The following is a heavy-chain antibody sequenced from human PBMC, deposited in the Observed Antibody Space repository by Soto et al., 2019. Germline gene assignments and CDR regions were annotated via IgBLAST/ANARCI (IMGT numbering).Heavy chain of an antibody. Sequence: QITLKESGPPLVKPTQTLTLTCTFSGFSLSTSGVGVGWIRQPPGKALEWLALIYWDDDKRYSPSLKSSLTITKDTSKNQVVLTMTNMDPVDTATYYCAHLTAAGPFDSWGQGTLVTVSS. V-gene: IGHV2-5*02. CDR2: IYWDDDK. CDR1: GFSLSTSGVG. D-gene: IGHD6-13*01. CDR3: AHLTAAGPFDS. J-gene: IGHJ4*02.